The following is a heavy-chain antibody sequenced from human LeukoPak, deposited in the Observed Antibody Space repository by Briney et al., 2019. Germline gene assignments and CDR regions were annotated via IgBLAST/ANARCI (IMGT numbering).Heavy chain of an antibody. D-gene: IGHD3-10*01. CDR2: IYYSGST. Sequence: SETLSLTCTVSGGSISSSSYYWGWIRQPPGKGLEWIGSIYYSGSTYYNPSLKSRVTISVDTSKNQFSLKLSSVTAADTAVYYCARPDHYGSGRIGYWGQGTLVTVSS. CDR3: ARPDHYGSGRIGY. CDR1: GGSISSSSYY. J-gene: IGHJ4*02. V-gene: IGHV4-39*01.